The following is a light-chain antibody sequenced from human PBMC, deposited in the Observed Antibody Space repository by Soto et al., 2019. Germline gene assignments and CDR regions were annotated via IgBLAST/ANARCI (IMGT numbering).Light chain of an antibody. CDR3: QHYDSSPT. Sequence: EIVLTQSPGTLSLSPGERATLSCRASQIFPSNFLAWYQQKPGQAPRLLIYVASSRATGIPDRFFGSGSGKVFILTISRLENEVFVVYYCQHYDSSPTFGGGTKVEIK. CDR2: VAS. J-gene: IGKJ4*02. CDR1: QIFPSNF. V-gene: IGKV3-20*01.